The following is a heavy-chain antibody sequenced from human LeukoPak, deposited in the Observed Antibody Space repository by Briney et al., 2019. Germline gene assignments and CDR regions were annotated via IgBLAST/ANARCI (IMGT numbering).Heavy chain of an antibody. J-gene: IGHJ3*02. CDR3: AREIVGATAFDI. V-gene: IGHV1-46*01. D-gene: IGHD1-26*01. Sequence: ASVKVSCKASGYTFTSYYMHWVRQAPGQGLEWMGIINPSGGSTSYAQKFQGRVTMTRDTSTSTVYMELNSLRSEDTAVYYCAREIVGATAFDIWGQGTMVTVSS. CDR2: INPSGGST. CDR1: GYTFTSYY.